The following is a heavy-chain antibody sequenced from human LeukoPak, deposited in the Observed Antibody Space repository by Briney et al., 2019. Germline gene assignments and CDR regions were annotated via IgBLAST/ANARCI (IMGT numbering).Heavy chain of an antibody. D-gene: IGHD3-16*02. V-gene: IGHV4-59*01. J-gene: IGHJ4*02. Sequence: PSETLSLTCTVSGGSISSYYWSRIRQPPGKGLEWIGYIYYSGSTNYNPSLKSRVTISVDTSKNQFSLKLSSVTAADTAVYYCARGGGYMITFGGVIAGFDYWGQGTLVTVSS. CDR1: GGSISSYY. CDR2: IYYSGST. CDR3: ARGGGYMITFGGVIAGFDY.